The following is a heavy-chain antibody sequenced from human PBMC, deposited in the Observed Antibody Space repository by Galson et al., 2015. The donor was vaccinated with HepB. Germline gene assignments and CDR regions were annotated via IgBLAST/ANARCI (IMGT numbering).Heavy chain of an antibody. CDR1: GFTFSNYW. D-gene: IGHD5-18*01. V-gene: IGHV3-74*01. CDR2: ISDDGRDT. J-gene: IGHJ5*02. CDR3: TRGGIGSTYGYIDT. Sequence: SLRLSCAASGFTFSNYWMHWVRQGPGKGPVWVSRISDDGRDTYYADSVKGRFTISRDNAKNTVYLQMNSLRAEDTALYYCTRGGIGSTYGYIDTWGQGTLFTVSS.